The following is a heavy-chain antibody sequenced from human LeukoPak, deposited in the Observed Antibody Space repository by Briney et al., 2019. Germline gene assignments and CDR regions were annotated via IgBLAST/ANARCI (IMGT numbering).Heavy chain of an antibody. CDR1: GGSISSGGYY. V-gene: IGHV4-31*03. J-gene: IGHJ4*02. CDR3: ARVVVDYDYGGNPSHIDY. Sequence: SQTLSLTCTVSGGSISSGGYYWSWIRQHPGKGLEWIGYIYYSGSTYYNPSLKSRVTISVDTSKNQFSLKLSSVTAADTAVYYCARVVVDYDYGGNPSHIDYWGQGTLVTVSS. D-gene: IGHD4-23*01. CDR2: IYYSGST.